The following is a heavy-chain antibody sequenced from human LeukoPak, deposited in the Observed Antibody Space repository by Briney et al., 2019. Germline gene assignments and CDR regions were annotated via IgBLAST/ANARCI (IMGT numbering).Heavy chain of an antibody. V-gene: IGHV3-74*01. CDR3: ARGLGLRGST. CDR1: GFTFSDSW. Sequence: GGSLRLSCEVSGFTFSDSWMHRVRQTPGKGLVWVSRMYGDMSDISYADSVKGRFTISRDNAKNTVYLQMNSLRGEDTAVYYCARGLGLRGSTWGQGTLVTVSS. J-gene: IGHJ5*02. CDR2: MYGDMSDI. D-gene: IGHD4-23*01.